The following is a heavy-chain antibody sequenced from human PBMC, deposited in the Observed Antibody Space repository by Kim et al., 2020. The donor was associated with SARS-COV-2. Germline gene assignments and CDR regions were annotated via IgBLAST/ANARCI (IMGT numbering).Heavy chain of an antibody. CDR3: ARLHDSSGYYYTFDY. CDR2: IYYSGST. Sequence: SETLSLTCTVSGGSISSYYWSWIRQPPGKGLEWIGYIYYSGSTNYNPSLKSRVTISVDTSKNQFSLKLSSVTAADTAVYYCARLHDSSGYYYTFDYWGQGTLVTVSS. V-gene: IGHV4-59*01. CDR1: GGSISSYY. J-gene: IGHJ4*02. D-gene: IGHD3-22*01.